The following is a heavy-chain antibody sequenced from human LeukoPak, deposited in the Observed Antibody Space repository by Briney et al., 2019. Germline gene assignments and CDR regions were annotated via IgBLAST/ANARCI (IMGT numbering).Heavy chain of an antibody. J-gene: IGHJ5*02. CDR3: AREIVVVPSAMGFAP. V-gene: IGHV1-46*01. Sequence: GASVKVSCKASGYSXTTYYIHWVRQAPGQGLEWMGVINPSGGSTSFAQKFQARLTMTRDTSTSTVYMELSGLSSEDTAGYYCAREIVVVPSAMGFAPWGQGTLVTVSS. CDR1: GYSXTTYY. D-gene: IGHD2-2*01. CDR2: INPSGGST.